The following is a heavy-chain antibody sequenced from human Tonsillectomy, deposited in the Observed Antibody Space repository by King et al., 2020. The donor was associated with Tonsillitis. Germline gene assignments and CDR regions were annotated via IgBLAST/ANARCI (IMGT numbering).Heavy chain of an antibody. D-gene: IGHD3-9*01. Sequence: LQLVQSGAEVKKPGASVKVSCKASGYTFSSYFVHWVRQAPGQGLEWMGVINPSNGNTTYAQKFQGTVTMTRDTSTNTVYMELSSLRSEDTAVYYCARCPVRYFDWLGWFDPWGQGTLVTVSS. J-gene: IGHJ5*02. CDR1: GYTFSSYF. V-gene: IGHV1-46*01. CDR3: ARCPVRYFDWLGWFDP. CDR2: INPSNGNT.